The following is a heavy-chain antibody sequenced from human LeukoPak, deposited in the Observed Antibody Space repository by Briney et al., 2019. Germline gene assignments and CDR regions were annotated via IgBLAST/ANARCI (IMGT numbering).Heavy chain of an antibody. V-gene: IGHV4-34*01. D-gene: IGHD3-10*01. CDR3: ARVFYGSGRFDY. CDR2: INHSGST. J-gene: IGHJ4*02. Sequence: SETLSLTCAVYGGCFSGYYWSWIRQPPGKGLEWIGEINHSGSTNYNPSLKSRVTISVDTSKNQFSLKLSSVTAADTAVYYCARVFYGSGRFDYWGQGTLVTVSS. CDR1: GGCFSGYY.